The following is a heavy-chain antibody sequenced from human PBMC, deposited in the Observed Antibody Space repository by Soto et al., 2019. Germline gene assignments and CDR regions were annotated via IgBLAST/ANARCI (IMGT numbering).Heavy chain of an antibody. D-gene: IGHD3-22*01. CDR2: ISAYDGNT. CDR1: GGTFSSYT. Sequence: GASVKVSCKASGGTFSSYTINWVRQAPGQGLEWLGWISAYDGNTNYAQILQGRVSMTTDTSTNTAYMEVRSLRSDDTAVYYCARGGYYDSSGSRNYYYYGMNVWGQGTTVTVSS. CDR3: ARGGYYDSSGSRNYYYYGMNV. J-gene: IGHJ6*02. V-gene: IGHV1-18*01.